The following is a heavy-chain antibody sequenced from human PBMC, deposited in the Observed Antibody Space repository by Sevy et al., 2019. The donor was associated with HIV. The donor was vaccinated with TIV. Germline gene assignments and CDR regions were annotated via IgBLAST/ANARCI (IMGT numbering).Heavy chain of an antibody. CDR3: AREDGSGSYKLATRWFDP. Sequence: GESLKISCAASGFTFSDYYMSWIRQAPGKGLEWVSYISSSGSTIYYADSVKGRFTISRDNAKNSLYLQMNSLRAEDTAVYYCAREDGSGSYKLATRWFDPWGQGTLVTVSS. CDR1: GFTFSDYY. D-gene: IGHD3-10*01. J-gene: IGHJ5*02. CDR2: ISSSGSTI. V-gene: IGHV3-11*04.